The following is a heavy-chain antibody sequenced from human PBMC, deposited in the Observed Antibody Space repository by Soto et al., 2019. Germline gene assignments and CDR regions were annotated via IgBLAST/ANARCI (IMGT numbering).Heavy chain of an antibody. D-gene: IGHD3-3*01. V-gene: IGHV3-48*02. Sequence: VGSLRLSCACSVFTFGTYSMNWVRQAAGKGLEWIAYISYDSDTIQYADSVKGRFTISRDNAKNSLYLQMNSLRDEDTAVYYCARLYYDYVWGKGTPVTVS. CDR1: VFTFGTYS. CDR3: ARLYYDYV. J-gene: IGHJ6*03. CDR2: ISYDSDTI.